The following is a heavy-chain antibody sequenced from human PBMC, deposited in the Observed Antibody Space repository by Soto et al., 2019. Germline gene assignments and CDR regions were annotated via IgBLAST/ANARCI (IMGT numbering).Heavy chain of an antibody. D-gene: IGHD6-19*01. CDR1: GGTFSSYA. J-gene: IGHJ6*02. CDR2: IIPIFGTA. CDR3: ARGGYGSGLIYGMDV. Sequence: QVQLVQSGAEVKKPGSSVKVSCKASGGTFSSYAISWVRQAPGQGLEWMGGIIPIFGTANYAQKFQGRVRINADESPSPARMERSSLRSEDTAVYYCARGGYGSGLIYGMDVWGQGTTVTVSS. V-gene: IGHV1-69*12.